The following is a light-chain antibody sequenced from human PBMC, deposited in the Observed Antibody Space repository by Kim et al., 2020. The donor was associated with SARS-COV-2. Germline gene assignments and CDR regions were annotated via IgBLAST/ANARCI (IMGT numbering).Light chain of an antibody. J-gene: IGLJ2*01. CDR1: KLGDKY. CDR3: QAWDSSTVV. V-gene: IGLV3-1*01. CDR2: QDN. Sequence: SYELTQPPSVSVSPGQTASITCSGDKLGDKYACWYQQKPGQSPVLVIYQDNKRPSGIPERFSGSNSGNTATLTISGAQPMDEADYYCQAWDSSTVVFGGGTKL.